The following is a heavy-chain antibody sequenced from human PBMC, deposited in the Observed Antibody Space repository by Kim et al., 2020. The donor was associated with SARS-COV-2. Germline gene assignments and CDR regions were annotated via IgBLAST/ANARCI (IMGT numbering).Heavy chain of an antibody. V-gene: IGHV3-53*01. Sequence: GGSLRLSCAASGFTVSSNYMSWVRQAPGKGLEWVAVIYSGGSTYYADSVKGRFTISRDNSKNTLYLQMNSLRAEDTAVYYCARDRGMGDHDDFDIWGQGTLVTVSS. D-gene: IGHD3-16*01. CDR1: GFTVSSNY. CDR3: ARDRGMGDHDDFDI. CDR2: IYSGGST. J-gene: IGHJ3*02.